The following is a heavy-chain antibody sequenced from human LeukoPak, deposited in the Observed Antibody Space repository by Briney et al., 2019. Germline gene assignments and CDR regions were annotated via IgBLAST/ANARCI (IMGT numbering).Heavy chain of an antibody. CDR1: GFTFSDYY. V-gene: IGHV3-11*01. J-gene: IGHJ4*02. CDR3: AKAAGSSWYPHFGD. CDR2: MSHTGSTI. Sequence: GGSLRLSCAASGFTFSDYYMSWIRQAPGKGLERVSYMSHTGSTIYYADSVKGRFTISRDNAKNSLYLQMNSLRAEDTAVYYCAKAAGSSWYPHFGDWGQGTLVMVSS. D-gene: IGHD6-13*01.